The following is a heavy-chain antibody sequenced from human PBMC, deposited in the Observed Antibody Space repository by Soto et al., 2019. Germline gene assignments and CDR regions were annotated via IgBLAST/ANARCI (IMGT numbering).Heavy chain of an antibody. V-gene: IGHV3-23*01. CDR1: GFTFSSYA. J-gene: IGHJ4*02. CDR2: ISGSGGST. Sequence: GGSLRLSCAASGFTFSSYAMSWVRQAPGRGLECVSSISGSGGSTYYADSVKGRFTISRDNSKNTLYLQMISLTAEDTAIYYCTKGPPPPYSSTWYYFDYWGQGTLVTVSS. D-gene: IGHD6-13*01. CDR3: TKGPPPPYSSTWYYFDY.